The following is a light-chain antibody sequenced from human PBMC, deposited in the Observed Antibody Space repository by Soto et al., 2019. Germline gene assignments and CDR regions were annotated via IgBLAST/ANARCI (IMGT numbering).Light chain of an antibody. Sequence: EIVLTQSPGTLSLSPGERATLSCRASQSVSSSYLAWYQQKPGQAPRLLIYGASSRATGIPDRVSGSGSGTEFTLTISSLQSEDFTVYYCQQYIDWPLTFGGGTKVDIK. CDR1: QSVSSSY. CDR3: QQYIDWPLT. V-gene: IGKV3-20*01. J-gene: IGKJ4*01. CDR2: GAS.